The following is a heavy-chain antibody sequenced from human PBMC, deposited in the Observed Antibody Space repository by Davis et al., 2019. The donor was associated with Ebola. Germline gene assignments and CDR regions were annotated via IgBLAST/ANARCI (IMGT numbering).Heavy chain of an antibody. CDR1: GGSFSGYY. D-gene: IGHD2-15*01. CDR2: INHSGST. J-gene: IGHJ4*02. CDR3: ARGSPVVVVAAMLRGAPDY. V-gene: IGHV4-34*01. Sequence: MPSETLSLTCAVYGGSFSGYYWSWIRQPPGKGLEWIGEINHSGSTNYNPSLKSRVTISVDTSKNQFSLKLSFVTAADTAVYYCARGSPVVVVAAMLRGAPDYWGQGTLVTVSS.